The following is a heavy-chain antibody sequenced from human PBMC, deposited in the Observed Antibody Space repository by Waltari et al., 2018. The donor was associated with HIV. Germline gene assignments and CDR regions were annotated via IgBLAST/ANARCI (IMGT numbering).Heavy chain of an antibody. V-gene: IGHV3-33*01. Sequence: QVQLVESGGGVVQPGRSLRLSCAASGFNFSSSGMHGVRQAPGKGLEWVAVIWYDGSNKYYADSVKGRFTISRDNSKNTLYLQMNSLRAEDTAVYYCARRPDWWELPGSQNYYYYGMDVWGQGTTVTVSS. J-gene: IGHJ6*02. CDR2: IWYDGSNK. CDR1: GFNFSSSG. CDR3: ARRPDWWELPGSQNYYYYGMDV. D-gene: IGHD2-15*01.